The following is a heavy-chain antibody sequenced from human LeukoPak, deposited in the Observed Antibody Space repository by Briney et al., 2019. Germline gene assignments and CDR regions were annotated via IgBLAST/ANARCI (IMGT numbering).Heavy chain of an antibody. V-gene: IGHV3-7*01. CDR2: IKQDGSEK. CDR1: RFTFSTNW. D-gene: IGHD3-3*01. Sequence: GGSLRLSCAASRFTFSTNWMSWVRQAQGKGLEWVANIKQDGSEKYYVDSVKGRFTISRDNAKNSLYLQMNRVRAEDTAVYYCASGYDFWSGYFGLDYWGEGTLVTVSS. CDR3: ASGYDFWSGYFGLDY. J-gene: IGHJ4*02.